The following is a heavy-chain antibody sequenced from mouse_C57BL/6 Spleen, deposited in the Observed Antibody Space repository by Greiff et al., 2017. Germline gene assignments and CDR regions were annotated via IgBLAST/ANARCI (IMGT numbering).Heavy chain of an antibody. D-gene: IGHD1-1*01. Sequence: QVQLQQPGAELVKPGASVKLSCKASGYTFTSYWMHWVKQRPGQGLAWIGMIHPNSGSTNYNEKFKSKATLTVDKSSSTAYMQLSSLTSEDSAVYYCARFTTVVADYWGQGTTLTVSS. CDR3: ARFTTVVADY. CDR1: GYTFTSYW. CDR2: IHPNSGST. J-gene: IGHJ2*01. V-gene: IGHV1-64*01.